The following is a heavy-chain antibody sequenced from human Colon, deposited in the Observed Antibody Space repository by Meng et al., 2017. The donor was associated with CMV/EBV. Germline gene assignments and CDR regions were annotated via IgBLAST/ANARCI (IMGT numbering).Heavy chain of an antibody. V-gene: IGHV4-39*06. CDR3: ARVEGSDRTSTYPPPGNWFDP. D-gene: IGHD3-22*01. CDR2: IYYSGNT. Sequence: GSLRLSCAVSGTSINSVTNSIYYGGCVRQPPGKGLEWIGSIYYSGNTYYNPSLKSRVTISVDTSKNQLPLEMTSLTAADTAGYYCARVEGSDRTSTYPPPGNWFDPWGQGALVTVSS. CDR1: GTSINSVTNSIYY. J-gene: IGHJ5*02.